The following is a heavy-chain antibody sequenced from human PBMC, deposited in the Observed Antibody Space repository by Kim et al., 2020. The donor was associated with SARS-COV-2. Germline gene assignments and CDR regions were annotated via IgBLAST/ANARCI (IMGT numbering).Heavy chain of an antibody. J-gene: IGHJ6*02. V-gene: IGHV4-34*01. Sequence: SETLSLTCAVYGGSFSGYYWSWIRQPPGKGLEWIGEINHSGSTNYNPSLKSRVTISVDTSKNQFSLKLSSVTAADTAVYYCASRGNWNYYYGMDVWGQGTTVTVSS. CDR2: INHSGST. D-gene: IGHD1-1*01. CDR3: ASRGNWNYYYGMDV. CDR1: GGSFSGYY.